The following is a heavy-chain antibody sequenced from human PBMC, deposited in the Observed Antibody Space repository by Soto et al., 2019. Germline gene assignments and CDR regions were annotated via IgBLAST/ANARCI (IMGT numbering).Heavy chain of an antibody. CDR1: GFTFSSYV. CDR3: ARAQRTQNGRGPFFDY. D-gene: IGHD2-8*01. J-gene: IGHJ4*02. CDR2: ISYDGRNK. V-gene: IGHV3-30*03. Sequence: PGGSLRLSCAASGFTFSSYVMHWVRQAPGKGLEWLTLISYDGRNKYYADSVKGRFTISRDNSENTLYLQMSSLRAEDTAVYYCARAQRTQNGRGPFFDYWGQGTLVTVSS.